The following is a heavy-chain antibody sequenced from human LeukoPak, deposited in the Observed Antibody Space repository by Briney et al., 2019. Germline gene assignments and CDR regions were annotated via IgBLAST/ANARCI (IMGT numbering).Heavy chain of an antibody. Sequence: ASVKVSCKASGYTFTAYYMHWVRQAPGQGLEWMGWINPNTGDTNYAQNFQGRVTMNRDTSISTAYTELSSLRSDDTAVYYCARSADGYTCGHFDFWGQGTLVTVSS. J-gene: IGHJ4*02. V-gene: IGHV1-2*02. CDR2: INPNTGDT. D-gene: IGHD5-18*01. CDR1: GYTFTAYY. CDR3: ARSADGYTCGHFDF.